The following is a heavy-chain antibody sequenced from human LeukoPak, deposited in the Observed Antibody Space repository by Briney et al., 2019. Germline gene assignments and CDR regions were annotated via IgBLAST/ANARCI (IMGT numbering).Heavy chain of an antibody. J-gene: IGHJ4*02. V-gene: IGHV1-2*02. D-gene: IGHD2-15*01. Sequence: ASVKVSCKASGYTFTGYYIHWVRQAPGQGLEWMGWINPSTGGTNYAQRFQGRVTMTRDTSINTAYMELTRLTSDDTAVYYCATDPCSGGTCSMYHLDYWGQGTLVTVSS. CDR3: ATDPCSGGTCSMYHLDY. CDR2: INPSTGGT. CDR1: GYTFTGYY.